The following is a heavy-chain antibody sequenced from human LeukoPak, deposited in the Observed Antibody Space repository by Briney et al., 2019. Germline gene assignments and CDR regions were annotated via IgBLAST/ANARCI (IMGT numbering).Heavy chain of an antibody. D-gene: IGHD6-6*01. CDR3: ARRVVEFSSSFGGCDFHMDV. CDR2: IYYSGHT. J-gene: IGHJ6*02. CDR1: GGSMPSSSYY. Sequence: SETLSLTCTVSGGSMPSSSYYWGWIRQPPGKGLEWTGNIYYSGHTYYNPSSRSRVTISVDTSKNQFSLKLSSVTAADTAVYYCARRVVEFSSSFGGCDFHMDVWGQGTTVTVSS. V-gene: IGHV4-39*01.